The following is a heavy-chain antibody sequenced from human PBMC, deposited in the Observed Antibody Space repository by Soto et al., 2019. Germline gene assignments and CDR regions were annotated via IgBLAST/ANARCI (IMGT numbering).Heavy chain of an antibody. CDR2: IIPMFGTV. Sequence: QVQLVQSGAEVKKPGSSVKVSCKASGGTFSSFGIDWVRQAPGQGLEWMGDIIPMFGTVTYAQKFQGRVTITADESTTTVYMELSSLRSEDTDVYYCAREATAHSSGWHFWGQGTLVTVSS. D-gene: IGHD6-19*01. CDR1: GGTFSSFG. CDR3: AREATAHSSGWHF. V-gene: IGHV1-69*12. J-gene: IGHJ4*02.